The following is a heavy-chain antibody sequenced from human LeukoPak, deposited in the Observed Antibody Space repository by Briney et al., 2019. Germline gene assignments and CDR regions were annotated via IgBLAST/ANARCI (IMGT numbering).Heavy chain of an antibody. V-gene: IGHV1-46*01. J-gene: IGHJ1*01. Sequence: ASVKVSCKAFGYTFTSNYMHWVRQAPGQGPEWMGVISPSGGSTTYAQKFQGRVTLTRDMSTSTDYLELSSLRSEDTAVYYCARDTFAIAAATYFQHWGQGTLVTVSS. CDR1: GYTFTSNY. CDR2: ISPSGGST. CDR3: ARDTFAIAAATYFQH. D-gene: IGHD6-13*01.